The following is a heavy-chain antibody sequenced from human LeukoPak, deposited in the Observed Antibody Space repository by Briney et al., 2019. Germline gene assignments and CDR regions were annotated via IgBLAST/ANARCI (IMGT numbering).Heavy chain of an antibody. Sequence: ASVKVSFKASGYTFTGYHIHWVRQAPGQGLEWMGWINPDNGGTNYAQKFQGRVTMTRDTSISTAYMELSRLTSDDTAVYYCARDPSNTYYYDPWGQGTLVTVSS. D-gene: IGHD3-22*01. V-gene: IGHV1-2*02. J-gene: IGHJ4*02. CDR1: GYTFTGYH. CDR2: INPDNGGT. CDR3: ARDPSNTYYYDP.